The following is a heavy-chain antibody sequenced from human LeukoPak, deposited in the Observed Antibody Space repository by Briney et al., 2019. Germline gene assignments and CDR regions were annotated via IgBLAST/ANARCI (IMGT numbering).Heavy chain of an antibody. D-gene: IGHD5-18*01. Sequence: ASVKVSCKASGYTFTSYDINWVRQATGQGLEWMGWMNPYSGNTGFAQRFQGRVSMARNTSISTAYMELTNLTPDDTAVYYCARGGGYSFGPYDNWGQGTLVTVSS. V-gene: IGHV1-8*01. CDR2: MNPYSGNT. CDR3: ARGGGYSFGPYDN. J-gene: IGHJ4*02. CDR1: GYTFTSYD.